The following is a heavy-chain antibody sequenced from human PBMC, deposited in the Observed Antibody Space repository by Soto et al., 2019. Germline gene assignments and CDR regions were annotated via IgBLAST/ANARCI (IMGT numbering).Heavy chain of an antibody. CDR2: IYPGDSDT. J-gene: IGHJ5*02. CDR3: ARGGPLGARREDWFDP. Sequence: GESLKISCKGSGYSFTSYWIAWVRQVPGKGLELMGVIYPGDSDTRYSPSFQGQVTISADKSISTAYLQWSSLKASDTAMYYCARGGPLGARREDWFDPWGQGTLVTVSS. V-gene: IGHV5-51*01. D-gene: IGHD1-26*01. CDR1: GYSFTSYW.